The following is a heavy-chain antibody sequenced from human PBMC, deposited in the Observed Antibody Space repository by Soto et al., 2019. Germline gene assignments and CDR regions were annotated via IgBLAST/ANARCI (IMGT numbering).Heavy chain of an antibody. CDR2: IIPIFGIA. CDR3: AREDRDRETGLVPAAIDGMDV. V-gene: IGHV1-69*08. D-gene: IGHD2-2*01. Sequence: QVQLVQSGAEVKKPGSSVKVSCKASGGTFSRYSITWVRQAPGHGLEWIGRIIPIFGIASYAQKFQGRVTIPADDSTSTADMELSSLRSDDTAVYYCAREDRDRETGLVPAAIDGMDVWGQGTTVTVSS. CDR1: GGTFSRYS. J-gene: IGHJ6*02.